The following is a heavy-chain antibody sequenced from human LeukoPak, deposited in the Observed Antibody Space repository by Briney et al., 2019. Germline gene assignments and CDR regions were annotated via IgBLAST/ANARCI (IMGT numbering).Heavy chain of an antibody. J-gene: IGHJ4*02. CDR1: GFTVSRNY. CDR2: MNSDGSAT. Sequence: GGSLRLSCAASGFTVSRNYMSWVRQAPGKGLVWVTRMNSDGSATYYADSVQGRFTISRDNAKNTLYLQMNSLRAEDTAMYFCAKGPNYFDSWGQGTLVTVSS. CDR3: AKGPNYFDS. V-gene: IGHV3-74*01.